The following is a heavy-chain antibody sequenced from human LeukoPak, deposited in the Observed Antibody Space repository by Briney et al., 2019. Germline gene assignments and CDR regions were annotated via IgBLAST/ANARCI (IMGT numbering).Heavy chain of an antibody. CDR1: GFTFSSHG. CDR3: ANSRYDSSGYYGIIGY. Sequence: GGSLRLSCAASGFTFSSHGMHWVRQAPGKGLEWVAFIPYDGSNIYYADSVKGRFTISRDNAKNSLYLQMNSLRAEDTAVYYCANSRYDSSGYYGIIGYWGQGTLVTVSS. V-gene: IGHV3-30*02. CDR2: IPYDGSNI. D-gene: IGHD3-22*01. J-gene: IGHJ4*02.